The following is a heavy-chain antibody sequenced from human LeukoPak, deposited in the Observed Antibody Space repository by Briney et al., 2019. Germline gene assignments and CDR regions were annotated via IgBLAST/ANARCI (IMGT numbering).Heavy chain of an antibody. D-gene: IGHD5-24*01. V-gene: IGHV3-30*04. CDR1: GFTFSSYA. CDR3: ARNGYNQGDY. J-gene: IGHJ4*02. Sequence: GGSLRLSCAASGFTFSSYAMHWVRQAPGKGLEWVAVISYDGSNKYYADSVKGRFTISRDNSKNTLYLQMNSLRAEDTAVYYCARNGYNQGDYWGQGTLVTVSS. CDR2: ISYDGSNK.